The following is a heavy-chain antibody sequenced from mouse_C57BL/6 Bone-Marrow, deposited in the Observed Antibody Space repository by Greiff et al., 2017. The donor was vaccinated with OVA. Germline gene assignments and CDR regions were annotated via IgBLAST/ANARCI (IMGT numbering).Heavy chain of an antibody. CDR2: IYPRDGSP. CDR1: GYTFTDPT. CDR3: ARRGDYYGSSFDY. J-gene: IGHJ2*01. V-gene: IGHV1-78*01. D-gene: IGHD1-1*01. Sequence: VQLQQSDAELVKPGASVKISCKVSGYTFTDPTIHWMKQRPEQGLEWIGYIYPRDGSPKYNEKFKGKATLTADKSSSTAYMQLNSLTSEYSAVYFCARRGDYYGSSFDYWGQGTTLTVSS.